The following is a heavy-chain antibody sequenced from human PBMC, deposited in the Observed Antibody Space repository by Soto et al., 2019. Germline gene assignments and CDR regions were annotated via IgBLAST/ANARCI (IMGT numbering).Heavy chain of an antibody. CDR2: IYYSGST. J-gene: IGHJ3*02. Sequence: SETMSLTCTVSGGSISSYYWSWIRQPPGKGLEWIGYIYYSGSTNYNPSLKSRVTISVDTSKNQFSLKLSSVTAADTAVYYCARRYGSAFDIWGQGTMVTVSS. CDR3: ARRYGSAFDI. CDR1: GGSISSYY. V-gene: IGHV4-59*01. D-gene: IGHD3-10*01.